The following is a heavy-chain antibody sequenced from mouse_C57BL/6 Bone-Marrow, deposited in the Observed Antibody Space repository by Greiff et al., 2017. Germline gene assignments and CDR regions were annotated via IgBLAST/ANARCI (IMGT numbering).Heavy chain of an antibody. CDR3: SREPLGWYCDV. J-gene: IGHJ1*03. Sequence: EVKLVESGGGLVKPGGSLKLSCAASGFTFSSYAMSWVRQTPGKRLEWVATISDGGSYNSYPDNVKGRFTISTDNAKNKLYLQMSHLKSEDTAMYYCSREPLGWYCDVWGTGTTVTVSS. CDR1: GFTFSSYA. CDR2: ISDGGSYN. V-gene: IGHV5-4*01.